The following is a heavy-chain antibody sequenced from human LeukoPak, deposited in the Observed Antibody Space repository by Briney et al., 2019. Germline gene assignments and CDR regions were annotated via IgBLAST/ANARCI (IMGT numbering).Heavy chain of an antibody. V-gene: IGHV1-69*04. CDR1: GGTFSSYA. J-gene: IGHJ4*02. D-gene: IGHD3-22*01. Sequence: WASVKVSCKASGGTFSSYAISWVRQAPGQGLEWMGRIIPILGIANYAQKFQGRVTITADKSTSTAYMELSSLRSEDTAVYYCARDHSRTYYYDSSGYYSDYWGQGTLVTASS. CDR3: ARDHSRTYYYDSSGYYSDY. CDR2: IIPILGIA.